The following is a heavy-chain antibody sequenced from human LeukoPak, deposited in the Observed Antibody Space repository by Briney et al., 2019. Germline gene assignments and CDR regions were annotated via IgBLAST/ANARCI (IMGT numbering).Heavy chain of an antibody. Sequence: ASVKVSCTAAGYTFTSYDINWARQATGQGLEWMGWMNPNSGNTGYAQKFQGRVTMTRNTSISTAYMELSSMRSEDTAVYYCSRGGDIVVVPAKQARPKNWFDPWGQGTLVTVSS. CDR2: MNPNSGNT. CDR3: SRGGDIVVVPAKQARPKNWFDP. J-gene: IGHJ5*02. D-gene: IGHD2-2*01. CDR1: GYTFTSYD. V-gene: IGHV1-8*01.